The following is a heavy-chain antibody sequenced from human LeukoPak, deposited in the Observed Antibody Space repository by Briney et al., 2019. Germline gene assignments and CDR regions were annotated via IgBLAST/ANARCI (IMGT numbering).Heavy chain of an antibody. D-gene: IGHD3-16*02. CDR3: ARGPGRYYDYVWGSYRSDY. CDR2: MNPNSGNT. CDR1: GGTFSSYA. Sequence: ASVKVSCKASGGTFSSYAINWVRQATGQGLEWMGWMNPNSGNTGYAQKFQGRVTMTRNTSISTAYMELSSLRSEDTAVYYCARGPGRYYDYVWGSYRSDYWGQGTLVTVSS. J-gene: IGHJ4*02. V-gene: IGHV1-8*02.